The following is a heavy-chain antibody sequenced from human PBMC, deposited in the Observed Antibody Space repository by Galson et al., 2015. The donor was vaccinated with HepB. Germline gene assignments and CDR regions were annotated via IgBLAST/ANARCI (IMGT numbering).Heavy chain of an antibody. CDR1: GFTFSSYA. Sequence: SLRLSCAASGFTFSSYAMHWVRQAPGKGLEWVAVISYDGSNKYYADSVKGRFTISRDNSKNTLYLQMNSLRAEDTAVYYCAREPAATPYFDYWGQGTLVTVSS. V-gene: IGHV3-30*04. D-gene: IGHD6-25*01. CDR2: ISYDGSNK. CDR3: AREPAATPYFDY. J-gene: IGHJ4*02.